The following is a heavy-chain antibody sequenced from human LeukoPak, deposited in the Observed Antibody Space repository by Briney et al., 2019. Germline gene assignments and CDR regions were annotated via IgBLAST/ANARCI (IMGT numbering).Heavy chain of an antibody. J-gene: IGHJ6*03. D-gene: IGHD1/OR15-1a*01. CDR3: ARDFPFWNNYLEYYYYMDV. CDR1: GDSISSGNYY. V-gene: IGHV4-61*02. CDR2: ISTRGST. Sequence: SETLSLTCTVSGDSISSGNYYWNWIRQPAGKGLEWIGRISTRGSTHFNPSLKSRVTISVDTSKNQFSLKLSAVTAADTAVYYCARDFPFWNNYLEYYYYMDVWSKGTTVTVSS.